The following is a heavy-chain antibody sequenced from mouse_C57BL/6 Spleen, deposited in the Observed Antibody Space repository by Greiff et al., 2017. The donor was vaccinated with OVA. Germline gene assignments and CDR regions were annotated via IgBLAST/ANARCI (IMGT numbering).Heavy chain of an antibody. J-gene: IGHJ4*01. Sequence: VQLQQSGPGMVKPSQSLSLTCTVTGYSITSGYDWHWIRHFPGNKLEWMGYISYSGSTNYNPSLKSRISITHDTSKNHFFLKLNSVTTEDTATYYCARGPRDYYAMDYWGQGTSVTVSS. V-gene: IGHV3-1*01. CDR2: ISYSGST. CDR1: GYSITSGYD. CDR3: ARGPRDYYAMDY.